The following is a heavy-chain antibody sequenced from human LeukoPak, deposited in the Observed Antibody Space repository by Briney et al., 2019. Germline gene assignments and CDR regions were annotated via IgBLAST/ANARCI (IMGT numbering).Heavy chain of an antibody. CDR3: AREIGEWSRDAFDI. J-gene: IGHJ3*02. V-gene: IGHV1-69*04. Sequence: SVKVSCKASGGTLSSYSISRVRQAPGQRLEWMGRIIPILGIANYAQKFQGRVTITADKSTSTAYMELSSLRSEDTAVYYCAREIGEWSRDAFDIWGQGTMVTVSS. D-gene: IGHD3-10*01. CDR2: IIPILGIA. CDR1: GGTLSSYS.